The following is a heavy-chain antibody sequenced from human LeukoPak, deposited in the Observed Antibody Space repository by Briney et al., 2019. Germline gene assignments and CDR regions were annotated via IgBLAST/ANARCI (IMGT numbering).Heavy chain of an antibody. CDR1: GFTFSSYA. CDR2: ISGSGGST. D-gene: IGHD2-2*01. V-gene: IGHV3-23*01. Sequence: GGSLRLSCAASGFTFSSYAMSWVRQAPGKGLEWVSAISGSGGSTYYADSVKGRFTISRDNSKNSLYLQMNSLRTEDTALYYCAKDYCSSTSCPWGDYYYMDVWGKGTTVTISS. J-gene: IGHJ6*03. CDR3: AKDYCSSTSCPWGDYYYMDV.